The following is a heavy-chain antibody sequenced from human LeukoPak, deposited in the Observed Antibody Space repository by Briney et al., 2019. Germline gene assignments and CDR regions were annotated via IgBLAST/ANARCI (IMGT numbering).Heavy chain of an antibody. CDR1: EFAFSTYN. V-gene: IGHV4-39*01. CDR3: ARQTGGYCSGTTCYTYDY. CDR2: IYYTGYT. D-gene: IGHD2-2*02. J-gene: IGHJ4*02. Sequence: GSLRLSCAASEFAFSTYNMNWIRQPPGKGLEWIGSIYYTGYTFYNPSLKSRVTMSVDTSKNQFSLKLTSVTAADTAVYYCARQTGGYCSGTTCYTYDYWGQGTLVTVSS.